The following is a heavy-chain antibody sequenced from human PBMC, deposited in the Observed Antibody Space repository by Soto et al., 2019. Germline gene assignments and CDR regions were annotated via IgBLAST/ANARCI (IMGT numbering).Heavy chain of an antibody. CDR3: ARVRWPPCGSVCGSYDMAV. D-gene: IGHD2-21*02. CDR2: MNPYTGKT. CDR1: GYTFTSYN. J-gene: IGHJ6*02. Sequence: QEQLGQSGTEVKKPWASVTVSCKASGYTFTSYNITWVRQATGQGLEWMGSMNPYTGKTGYAQKFQGRVTMTTSTSISTASTELSSLTTGATAVYDCARVRWPPCGSVCGSYDMAVWGQGPTVTVS. V-gene: IGHV1-8*01.